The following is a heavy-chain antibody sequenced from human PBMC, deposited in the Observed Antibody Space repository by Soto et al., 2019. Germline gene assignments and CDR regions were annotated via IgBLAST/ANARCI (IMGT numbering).Heavy chain of an antibody. V-gene: IGHV4-59*01. D-gene: IGHD6-13*01. J-gene: IGHJ6*03. CDR2: IYYSGST. Sequence: PSETLSLTCTVSGVSISSYYWSWIRQPPGKGLEWIGYIYYSGSTNYNPSLKSRVTISVDTSKNQFSLKLSSVTAADTAVYYCATRIAKEKYYYYYYMDVWGKGTTVTVSS. CDR3: ATRIAKEKYYYYYYMDV. CDR1: GVSISSYY.